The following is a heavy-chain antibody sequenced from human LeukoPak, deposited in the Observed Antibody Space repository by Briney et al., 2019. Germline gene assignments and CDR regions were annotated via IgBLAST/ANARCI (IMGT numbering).Heavy chain of an antibody. CDR3: AKDRTGYYIGSYMDV. D-gene: IGHD3/OR15-3a*01. CDR1: GFTFDDYA. CDR2: ISWNSGSI. Sequence: GRSLRLSCAASGFTFDDYAMHWVRQAPGKGLEWVSGISWNSGSIGYADSVKGRFTISRDNAKNSLYLQMNSLRAEDTALYYCAKDRTGYYIGSYMDVWGKGTTVTVSS. J-gene: IGHJ6*03. V-gene: IGHV3-9*01.